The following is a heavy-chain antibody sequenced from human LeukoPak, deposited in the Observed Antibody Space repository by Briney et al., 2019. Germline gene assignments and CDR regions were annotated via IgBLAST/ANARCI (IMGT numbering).Heavy chain of an antibody. CDR2: INPNSGGT. CDR1: GYTFTGYY. V-gene: IGHV1-2*02. CDR3: ARPRIAGSAFDI. Sequence: ASVKVSCKASGYTFTGYYMHWVRQAPGQGLEWMGWINPNSGGTNYAQKFQGRVTMTRDTSISRAYMELSRLRSDDTAVYYCARPRIAGSAFDIWGQGTMVTVSS. J-gene: IGHJ3*02. D-gene: IGHD6-13*01.